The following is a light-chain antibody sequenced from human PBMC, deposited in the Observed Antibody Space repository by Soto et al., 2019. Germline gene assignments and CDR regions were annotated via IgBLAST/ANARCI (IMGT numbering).Light chain of an antibody. V-gene: IGLV4-69*01. J-gene: IGLJ2*01. CDR2: LDSDGSH. Sequence: QSVLTQSPSASASLGASVKLTCTLSSGHSSYAIAWHQQQPEKGPRYLMKLDSDGSHTTGDAIPDRFSGSSSGAERYLTISSLQSEDEADYYCQTWGTGSHVVFGGGTKLTVL. CDR3: QTWGTGSHVV. CDR1: SGHSSYA.